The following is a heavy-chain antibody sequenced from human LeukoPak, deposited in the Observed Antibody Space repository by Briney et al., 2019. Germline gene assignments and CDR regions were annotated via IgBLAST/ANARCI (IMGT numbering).Heavy chain of an antibody. CDR2: INHSGST. V-gene: IGHV4-34*01. J-gene: IGHJ4*02. CDR1: GGSFSGYY. D-gene: IGHD2-15*01. Sequence: SETLSLTCAVYGGSFSGYYWSWIRQPPGKGLEWIGEINHSGSTNYNPSLKSRVTISVDTSKNQFSLKLSSVTAADTAVYYCARVVVAGKRAFDYWGQGTLVTVSS. CDR3: ARVVVAGKRAFDY.